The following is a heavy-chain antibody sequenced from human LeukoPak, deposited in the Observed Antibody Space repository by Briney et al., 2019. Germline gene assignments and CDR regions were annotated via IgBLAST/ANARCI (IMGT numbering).Heavy chain of an antibody. CDR1: GFTFSSYS. V-gene: IGHV3-21*04. CDR2: ISSSSSYI. J-gene: IGHJ6*03. CDR3: AKQGRDWLRDYYYYMDV. D-gene: IGHD3-9*01. Sequence: GGSLRLSCAASGFTFSSYSMNWVRQAPGKGLGWVSSISSSSSYIYYADSVKGRFTISRDNSKNTLYLQMNSLRAEDTAVYYCAKQGRDWLRDYYYYMDVWGKGTTVT.